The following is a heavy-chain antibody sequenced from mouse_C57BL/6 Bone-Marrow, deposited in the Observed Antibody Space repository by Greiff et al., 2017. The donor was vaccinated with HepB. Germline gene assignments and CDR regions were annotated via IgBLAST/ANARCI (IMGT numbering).Heavy chain of an antibody. V-gene: IGHV5-6*01. CDR3: ARQGENPYYFDY. Sequence: EVKLVESGGDLVKPGGSLKLSCAASGFTFSSYGMSWVRQTPDKRLEWVATISSGGSYTYYPDSVKGRFTISRDNAKNTLYLQMSSLKSEDTAMYYCARQGENPYYFDYWGQGTTLTVSS. J-gene: IGHJ2*01. CDR2: ISSGGSYT. CDR1: GFTFSSYG.